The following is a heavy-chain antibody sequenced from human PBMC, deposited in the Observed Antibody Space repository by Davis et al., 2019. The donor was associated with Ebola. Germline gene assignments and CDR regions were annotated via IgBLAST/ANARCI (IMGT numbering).Heavy chain of an antibody. CDR3: VSSLSKSVVVSYYFDY. Sequence: GESLKISCAASGFTFSSYAMSWVRQAPGKGLEWVSYISSSSSTIYYADSVKGRFTISRDNAKNSLYLQMNSLRDEDTAVYYCVSSLSKSVVVSYYFDYWGQGTLVTVSS. V-gene: IGHV3-48*02. CDR2: ISSSSSTI. J-gene: IGHJ4*02. D-gene: IGHD3-22*01. CDR1: GFTFSSYA.